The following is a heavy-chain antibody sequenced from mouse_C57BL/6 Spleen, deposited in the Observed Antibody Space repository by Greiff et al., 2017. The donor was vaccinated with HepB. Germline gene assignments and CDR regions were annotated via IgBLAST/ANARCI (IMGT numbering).Heavy chain of an antibody. J-gene: IGHJ2*01. CDR2: INPSSGYT. CDR1: GYTFTSYT. D-gene: IGHD1-1*01. Sequence: QVQLKESGAELARPGASVKMSCKASGYTFTSYTMHWVKQRPGQGLEWIGYINPSSGYTKYNQKFKVKATLTADKSSSTAYMQLSSLTSEDSAVYYCARWGSNYFDYWGQGTTLTVSS. CDR3: ARWGSNYFDY. V-gene: IGHV1-4*01.